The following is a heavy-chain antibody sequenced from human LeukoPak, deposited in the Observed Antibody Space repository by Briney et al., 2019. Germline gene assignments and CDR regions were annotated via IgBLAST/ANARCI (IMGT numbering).Heavy chain of an antibody. J-gene: IGHJ2*01. CDR1: GFTFSSYS. CDR2: ISSSGGST. D-gene: IGHD6-13*01. Sequence: GGSLRLSRAASGFTFSSYSMHWLRQAPGKGLEYVSGISSSGGSTDYASSMKGRFTISRDNSKNTLYLQMGSLRPEDMAVYYCGRGRQQQLVRRYVDLWGRGTLVIVSS. V-gene: IGHV3-64*01. CDR3: GRGRQQQLVRRYVDL.